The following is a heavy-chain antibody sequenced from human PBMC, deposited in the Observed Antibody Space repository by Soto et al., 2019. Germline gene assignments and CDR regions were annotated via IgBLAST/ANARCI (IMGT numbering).Heavy chain of an antibody. D-gene: IGHD3-3*01. Sequence: ASVKVSCKASGYAFTSYGISWVRQAPGQGLEWMGWISAYNGNTNYAQKLQGRVTMTTDTSTSTAYMELRSLRSDDTAVYYCARDLLGSGYYYYYGMDVWGQVTTVTVSS. J-gene: IGHJ6*02. CDR3: ARDLLGSGYYYYYGMDV. CDR2: ISAYNGNT. V-gene: IGHV1-18*01. CDR1: GYAFTSYG.